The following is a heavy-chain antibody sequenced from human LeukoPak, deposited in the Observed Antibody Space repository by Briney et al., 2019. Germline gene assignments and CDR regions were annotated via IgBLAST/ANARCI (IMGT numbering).Heavy chain of an antibody. Sequence: SETLSLTCTVSGGSISSGDYYWSWIRQPPGKGLEWIGYIYYSGSTYYNPSLKSRVTISVDTSKNQFSLKLSSVTAADTAVYYCARGYCSGGSCYRRVVYFDYWGQGTLVTVSS. CDR2: IYYSGST. D-gene: IGHD2-15*01. V-gene: IGHV4-30-4*01. CDR3: ARGYCSGGSCYRRVVYFDY. CDR1: GGSISSGDYY. J-gene: IGHJ4*02.